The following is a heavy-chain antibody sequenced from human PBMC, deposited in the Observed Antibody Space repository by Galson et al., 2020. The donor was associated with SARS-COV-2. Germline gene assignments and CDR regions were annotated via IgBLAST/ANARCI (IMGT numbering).Heavy chain of an antibody. CDR3: AREAFYGSGTNWFDP. V-gene: IGHV4-59*01. D-gene: IGHD3-10*01. CDR2: IHYTGTV. J-gene: IGHJ5*02. CDR1: GGSISSFY. Sequence: SETLSLTCNVSGGSISSFYWSWIRQPPGKGLEWIGYIHYTGTVNYNPSLKSRVTISADMSKVQFSLKLTSVTAADTAVYYCAREAFYGSGTNWFDPWGQGTLVTVSS.